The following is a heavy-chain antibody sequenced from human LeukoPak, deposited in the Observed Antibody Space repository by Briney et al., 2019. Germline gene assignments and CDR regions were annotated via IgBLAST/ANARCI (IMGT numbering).Heavy chain of an antibody. D-gene: IGHD3-10*01. Sequence: PSETLSLTCTVSGYSINSGYFWGWIRPPPGKGLEYIGTIFHSGITYYNPSLKSRVTISLDTSTNDFSLKLSSVTAADTAVYYCARALRSGSNYFFYGMDVWGKGTTVTVSS. CDR2: IFHSGIT. J-gene: IGHJ6*04. CDR3: ARALRSGSNYFFYGMDV. CDR1: GYSINSGYF. V-gene: IGHV4-38-2*02.